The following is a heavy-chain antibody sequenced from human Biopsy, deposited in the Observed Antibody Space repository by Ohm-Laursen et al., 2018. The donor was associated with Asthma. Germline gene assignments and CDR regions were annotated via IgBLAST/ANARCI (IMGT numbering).Heavy chain of an antibody. V-gene: IGHV1-69*13. CDR3: ARCQIGYSSGWSLLMKKIYYAGFDV. Sequence: SVKVSCKAPGGTFSNVAISWVRQAPGQGREGLGGMKADFGIRNDAKKFQGRVNITADESTSTAYMEVTSLKCEDTAIYYCARCQIGYSSGWSLLMKKIYYAGFDVWGQGTAVTVSS. D-gene: IGHD6-19*01. CDR2: MKADFGIR. J-gene: IGHJ6*02. CDR1: GGTFSNVA.